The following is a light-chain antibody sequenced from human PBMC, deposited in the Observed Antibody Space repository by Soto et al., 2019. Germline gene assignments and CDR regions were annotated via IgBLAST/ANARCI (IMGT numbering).Light chain of an antibody. V-gene: IGKV3-20*01. J-gene: IGKJ1*01. CDR2: GAS. CDR3: QQSSSSPWT. CDR1: QSVSSNY. Sequence: EIVLTQSPGTLSLSPGEIATLSCRASQSVSSNYLFWYQQKPGQAPRLLIYGASSRATGVPDRFSGSGSGTDFTITISRLESEYFAVYCCQQSSSSPWTVGQGTNVELK.